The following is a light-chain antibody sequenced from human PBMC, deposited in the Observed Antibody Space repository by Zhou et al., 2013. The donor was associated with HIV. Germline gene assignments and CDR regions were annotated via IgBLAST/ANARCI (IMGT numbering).Light chain of an antibody. V-gene: IGKV3-20*01. J-gene: IGKJ1*01. CDR3: QQYGSSPVT. CDR1: QSVSNNY. Sequence: EIVLTQSPGTLSLSPGERATLSCRASQSVSNNYVAWYQQKAGQALRLLIFGASNRATAVPDRFSGSGSGTVFTLTISRLDPEDLAVFYCQQYGSSPVTFGLGTKVEIK. CDR2: GAS.